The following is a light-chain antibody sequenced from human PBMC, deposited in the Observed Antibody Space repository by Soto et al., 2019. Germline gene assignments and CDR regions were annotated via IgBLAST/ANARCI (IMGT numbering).Light chain of an antibody. J-gene: IGKJ1*01. CDR1: QSVSSN. CDR3: QQYYNWPRP. Sequence: LTQSPTTLSVSPGERATLSCRASQSVSSNLAWYQQKPGQAPRLLIYGASTRATGIPDRFSGSGSGTEFTLSISSLQSEDFAVYYCQQYYNWPRPFGQGTKVDIK. CDR2: GAS. V-gene: IGKV3-15*01.